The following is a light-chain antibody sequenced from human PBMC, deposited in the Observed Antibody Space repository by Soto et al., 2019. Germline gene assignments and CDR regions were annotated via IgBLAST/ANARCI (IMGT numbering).Light chain of an antibody. Sequence: SYELTQPPSVSVSPGQTASITCSGDKLGDKYACWYQQKPGQSPALVIYQDYKRPSGIPERFSGSNSGNTATLTISGTQAMDEADYYCQAWDSSTAHVVFGGGTKLTVL. CDR1: KLGDKY. CDR2: QDY. J-gene: IGLJ2*01. V-gene: IGLV3-1*01. CDR3: QAWDSSTAHVV.